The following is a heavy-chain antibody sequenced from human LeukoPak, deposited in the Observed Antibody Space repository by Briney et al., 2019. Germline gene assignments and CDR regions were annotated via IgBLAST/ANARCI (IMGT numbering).Heavy chain of an antibody. D-gene: IGHD1-26*01. Sequence: PSETLSLTCTVSGGSISSYYWSWIRQPPGKGLEWIRYIYYSGSTNYNPSLKSRVTISVDTSKNQFSLKLSSVAAADTAVYYCARDSRELPSYNWFDPWGQGTLVTVSS. CDR2: IYYSGST. CDR3: ARDSRELPSYNWFDP. J-gene: IGHJ5*02. V-gene: IGHV4-59*12. CDR1: GGSISSYY.